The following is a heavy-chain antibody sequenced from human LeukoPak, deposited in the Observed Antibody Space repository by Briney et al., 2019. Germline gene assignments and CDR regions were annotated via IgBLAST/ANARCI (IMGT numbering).Heavy chain of an antibody. CDR2: INSDGSEG. Sequence: GGSLRLSCAVSGFTFSGFWMSWSRQAPGKGLEWVASINSDGSEGYYADVVKGRFTISRDISKNTLSLQLNSLRTEDTAVYYCAKDGGVAVAGTFDYWGQGTLVSVSS. CDR3: AKDGGVAVAGTFDY. D-gene: IGHD6-19*01. CDR1: GFTFSGFW. J-gene: IGHJ4*02. V-gene: IGHV3-7*01.